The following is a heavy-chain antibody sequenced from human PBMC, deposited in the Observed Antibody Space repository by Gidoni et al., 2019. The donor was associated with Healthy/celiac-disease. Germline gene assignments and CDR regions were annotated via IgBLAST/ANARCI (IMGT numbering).Heavy chain of an antibody. CDR1: GYTFTSHA. Sequence: QVQLVQSGSELKKPGASVKASCKASGYTFTSHAMNWVRQAPGQGLEWMGWINTNTGNPTYAQGFTGRFVFSLDTSVSTAYLQISSLKAEDTAVYYCARDVVAAGVGASYAFDIWSRGTMVTVSS. V-gene: IGHV7-4-1*02. CDR2: INTNTGNP. CDR3: ARDVVAAGVGASYAFDI. J-gene: IGHJ3*02. D-gene: IGHD2-21*01.